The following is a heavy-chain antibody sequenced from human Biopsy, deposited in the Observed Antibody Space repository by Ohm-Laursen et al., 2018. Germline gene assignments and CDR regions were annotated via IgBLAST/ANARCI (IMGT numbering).Heavy chain of an antibody. D-gene: IGHD3-3*01. CDR2: INHTGST. Sequence: LSLTCAVSSGSISGNYWGWIRQPPGKGLEWMGEINHTGSTKYNPSLMSRVTISIDTSNSQFSLKLTSVTAADTAVYFCARARAYSDFWGGPKDYWGQGILVTVSS. CDR3: ARARAYSDFWGGPKDY. J-gene: IGHJ4*02. V-gene: IGHV4-34*01. CDR1: SGSISGNY.